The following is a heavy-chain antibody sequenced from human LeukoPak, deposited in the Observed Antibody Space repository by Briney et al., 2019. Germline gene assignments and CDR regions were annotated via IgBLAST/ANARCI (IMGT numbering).Heavy chain of an antibody. D-gene: IGHD1-26*01. CDR1: GFTFSDYY. CDR3: ASTFVRWELPGA. CDR2: ISMSGSAI. J-gene: IGHJ5*02. V-gene: IGHV3-11*04. Sequence: GGSLRLSCAASGFTFSDYYMSWIRQAPGKGLEWVSYISMSGSAIYYAVSVKGRFTISRDNAKNSLYLQMNSLRAEDTAVYYCASTFVRWELPGAWGQGTLVTVSS.